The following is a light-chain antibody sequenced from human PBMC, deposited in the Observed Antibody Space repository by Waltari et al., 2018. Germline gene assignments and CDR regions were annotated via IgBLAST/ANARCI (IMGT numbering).Light chain of an antibody. CDR3: RQLNSYPLT. CDR2: AAS. CDR1: QGISSY. J-gene: IGKJ4*01. V-gene: IGKV1-9*01. Sequence: DIQLTQSPSFLSASVGDRVTITCRASQGISSYLARSQQKPGKAPKLLIYAASILQSGVPSRFSGSGSGTEFTLTISSLQPEDFATYYCRQLNSYPLTFGGGTKVEI.